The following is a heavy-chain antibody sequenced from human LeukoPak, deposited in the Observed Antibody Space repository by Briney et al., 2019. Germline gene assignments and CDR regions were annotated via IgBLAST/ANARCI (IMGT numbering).Heavy chain of an antibody. D-gene: IGHD2-2*02. V-gene: IGHV2-70*04. CDR3: ARSRYCSSTSCYTYFDY. J-gene: IGHJ4*02. Sequence: SGPALVKPTQTHTLTCPFSGFSLSTSGMRVSWIRQPPGKALEWIARIDWDDDKFYSTSLKTRLTISKDTSKNQVVLTMTNMDPVDTATYYCARSRYCSSTSCYTYFDYWGQGTLVTVSS. CDR2: IDWDDDK. CDR1: GFSLSTSGMR.